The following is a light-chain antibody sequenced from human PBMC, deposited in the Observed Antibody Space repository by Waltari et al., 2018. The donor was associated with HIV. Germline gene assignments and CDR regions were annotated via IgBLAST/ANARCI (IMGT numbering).Light chain of an antibody. V-gene: IGLV1-51*01. Sequence: SLLTQPPSVSAAPGQPVTIPCSGSSSTLSNDYLPWYQHVPGAAPKLLIYDNNKRPSGIPDRFSGSKSGTSATLDITGLQTGDEADYYCGTWDPRLSVGVFGGGTKLTVL. CDR1: SSTLSNDY. CDR3: GTWDPRLSVGV. CDR2: DNN. J-gene: IGLJ2*01.